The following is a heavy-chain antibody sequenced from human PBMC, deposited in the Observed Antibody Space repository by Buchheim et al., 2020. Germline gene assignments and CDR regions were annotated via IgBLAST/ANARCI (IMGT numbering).Heavy chain of an antibody. J-gene: IGHJ6*02. CDR3: ARGCFGSGWCFFRVGGMDV. V-gene: IGHV3-48*03. Sequence: EVQLVESGGGLVQPGGSLRLSCAASGFTFSSYEMNWVRQAPGKGLEWVSYISSSGSTIYYADSVKGRFTISRDNAKNSLYLQMNSLRAEDTAFYYCARGCFGSGWCFFRVGGMDVWGQGTT. CDR1: GFTFSSYE. CDR2: ISSSGSTI. D-gene: IGHD6-19*01.